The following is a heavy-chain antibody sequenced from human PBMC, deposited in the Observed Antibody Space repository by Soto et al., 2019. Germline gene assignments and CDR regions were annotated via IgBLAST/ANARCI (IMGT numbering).Heavy chain of an antibody. J-gene: IGHJ6*02. Sequence: QVQLVQSGAEVKKPGSSVKVSCKASGGTFSSYAISWVRQAPGQGLEGMGGIIPIFGTANYAQKFQGRVTISADKPTSTADMGLGSLRSEDTAVYYCVIRGGDGYNFGMDVWGQGATLTVSS. CDR2: IIPIFGTA. CDR1: GGTFSSYA. D-gene: IGHD5-12*01. CDR3: VIRGGDGYNFGMDV. V-gene: IGHV1-69*06.